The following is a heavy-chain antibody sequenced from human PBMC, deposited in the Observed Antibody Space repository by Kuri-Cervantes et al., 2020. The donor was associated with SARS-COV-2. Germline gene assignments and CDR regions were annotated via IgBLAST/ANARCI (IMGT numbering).Heavy chain of an antibody. D-gene: IGHD4-23*01. J-gene: IGHJ4*02. CDR2: ISSSSSYI. V-gene: IGHV3-21*01. Sequence: GESLKISCAASGFTFSSYGMNWVRQAPGKGLEWVSSISSSSSYIYYADSVKGRFTISRDNAKNSLYLQMNSLRDEDTAVYYCADFYGGFPGWGQGTLVTVSS. CDR3: ADFYGGFPG. CDR1: GFTFSSYG.